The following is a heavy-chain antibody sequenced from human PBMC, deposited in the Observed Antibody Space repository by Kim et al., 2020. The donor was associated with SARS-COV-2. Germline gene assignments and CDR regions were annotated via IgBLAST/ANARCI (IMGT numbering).Heavy chain of an antibody. J-gene: IGHJ6*02. CDR3: ARVVPAAILRHYYYYYGMDV. D-gene: IGHD2-2*02. CDR2: IKQDGSEK. V-gene: IGHV3-7*01. CDR1: GFTFSSYW. Sequence: GGSLRLSCAASGFTFSSYWMSWVRQAPGKGLEWVANIKQDGSEKYYVDSVKGRFTISRDNAKNSLYLQMNSLRAEDTAVYYCARVVPAAILRHYYYYYGMDVWGQGTTVTVSS.